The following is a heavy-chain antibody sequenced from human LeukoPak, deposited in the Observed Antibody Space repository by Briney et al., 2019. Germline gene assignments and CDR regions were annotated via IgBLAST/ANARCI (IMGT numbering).Heavy chain of an antibody. V-gene: IGHV4-39*07. CDR1: GGSISSSSYY. CDR3: ALTPGTAMSPPDY. CDR2: IYYSGST. D-gene: IGHD5-18*01. J-gene: IGHJ4*02. Sequence: PSETLSLTCTVSGGSISSSSYYWGWIRQPPGKGLEWIGSIYYSGSTYYNPSLKSRVTISVDTSKNQFSLKLSSVTAADTAVYYCALTPGTAMSPPDYWGQGTLVTVSS.